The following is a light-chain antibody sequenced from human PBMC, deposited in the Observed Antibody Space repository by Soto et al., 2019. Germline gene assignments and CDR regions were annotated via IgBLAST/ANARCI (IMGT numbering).Light chain of an antibody. CDR2: AAS. J-gene: IGKJ3*01. Sequence: AIRMTQSPSSLSASTGDRVTITCRASKGISSYLAWYQQKPGKAPKLLIYAASTLQSGVPSRFSGSGSGTDFTLTISCLQSEDFATYYCQQYYSYPFTFGPGTKVDIK. V-gene: IGKV1-8*01. CDR3: QQYYSYPFT. CDR1: KGISSY.